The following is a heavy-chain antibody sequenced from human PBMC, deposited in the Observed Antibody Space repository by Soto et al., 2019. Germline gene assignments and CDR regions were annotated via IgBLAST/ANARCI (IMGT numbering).Heavy chain of an antibody. Sequence: GSLSLSCAASGLTFSSSTMNWVRQAPGKGLEWVSSISSDSVWIYYAASVKGRFTISRDNAKNSLFLQMSSLRAEDTAVYYCASGSYGDYSDWGQGTLVTVSS. V-gene: IGHV3-21*01. CDR2: ISSDSVWI. J-gene: IGHJ4*02. CDR1: GLTFSSST. D-gene: IGHD4-17*01. CDR3: ASGSYGDYSD.